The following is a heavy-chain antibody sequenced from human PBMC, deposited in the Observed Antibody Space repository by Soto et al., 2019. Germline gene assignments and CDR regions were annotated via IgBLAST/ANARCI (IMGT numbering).Heavy chain of an antibody. CDR3: ARVKWELRDYYYYYYGMDV. J-gene: IGHJ6*02. D-gene: IGHD1-26*01. Sequence: QVQLVQSGAEVKKPGSSVKVSCKASGGTFSSYAISWVRQAPGQGLEWKGGIIPIFGTANYAQKFQGRVTITADESTSTAYMELSSLRSEDTAVYYCARVKWELRDYYYYYYGMDVWGQGTTVTVSS. CDR2: IIPIFGTA. V-gene: IGHV1-69*01. CDR1: GGTFSSYA.